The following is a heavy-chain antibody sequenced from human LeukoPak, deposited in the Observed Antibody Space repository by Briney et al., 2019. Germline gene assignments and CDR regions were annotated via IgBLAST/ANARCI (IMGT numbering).Heavy chain of an antibody. CDR1: GFAFSTYV. V-gene: IGHV3-30-3*01. Sequence: GGSLRLSCAASGFAFSTYVMPWVRQAPGKGLEWVALISYDGSNKYYADSVKGRFTISRDNSKNTLYLQMNGLRAEDMAVYYCAREGAADEPDAFDIWGQGTMVTVSS. D-gene: IGHD6-13*01. CDR3: AREGAADEPDAFDI. CDR2: ISYDGSNK. J-gene: IGHJ3*02.